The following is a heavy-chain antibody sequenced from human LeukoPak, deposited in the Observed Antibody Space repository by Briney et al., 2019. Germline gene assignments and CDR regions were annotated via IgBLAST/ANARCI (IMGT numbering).Heavy chain of an antibody. Sequence: ASVKVSCKASGGTFSSYAISWVRQAPGQGLEWMGRINPNSGNTNFAQKFQGRVTMTRDTAINTHYMALSRLKSDDTAVFYCARGVTARGFYYYMDVWGKGTTVTISS. CDR3: ARGVTARGFYYYMDV. J-gene: IGHJ6*03. CDR2: INPNSGNT. V-gene: IGHV1-2*02. CDR1: GGTFSSYA. D-gene: IGHD2-21*02.